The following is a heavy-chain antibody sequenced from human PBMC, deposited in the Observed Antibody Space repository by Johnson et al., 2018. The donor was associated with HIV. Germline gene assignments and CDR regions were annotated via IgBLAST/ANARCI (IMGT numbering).Heavy chain of an antibody. CDR3: ARGRISSSTAAFDI. CDR1: GFTFSSYA. J-gene: IGHJ3*02. D-gene: IGHD2-2*01. Sequence: QVQLVESGGGVVQPGRSLKLSCVASGFTFSSYAMHWVRQAPGKGLEWVAVISYDGSNKYFADSVKGRFTISRDNSKNTLYLQMKSLRGEDTAVYSCARGRISSSTAAFDIWGQGTMVTVSS. V-gene: IGHV3-30*04. CDR2: ISYDGSNK.